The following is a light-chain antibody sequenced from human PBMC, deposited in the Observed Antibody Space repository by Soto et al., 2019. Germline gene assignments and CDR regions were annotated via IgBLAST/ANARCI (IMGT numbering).Light chain of an antibody. J-gene: IGKJ2*01. CDR2: YIS. CDR1: QGVTNS. V-gene: IGKV1-9*01. Sequence: IQVTQSPSFLSASVGDRVTITCRTSQGVTNSFAWYQQKLGKAPRLLIYYISSLKSGVPSRFSGSGSGTEFTLTISSLQPEDFATYYCQQLYTYPHTFGLGTRLEI. CDR3: QQLYTYPHT.